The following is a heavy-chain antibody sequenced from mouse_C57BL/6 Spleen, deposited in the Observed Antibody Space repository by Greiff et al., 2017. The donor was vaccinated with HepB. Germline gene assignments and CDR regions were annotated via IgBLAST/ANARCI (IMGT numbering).Heavy chain of an antibody. J-gene: IGHJ3*01. Sequence: EVKLVESGGGLVQPGGSLSLSCAASGFTFTDYYMSWVRQPPGKALEWLGFIRNKANGYTTEYSASVKSRFTISRDNSQSILYLQMNALRAEDSATYYCARSTGFAYWGQGTLVTVSA. CDR2: IRNKANGYTT. CDR3: ARSTGFAY. CDR1: GFTFTDYY. D-gene: IGHD4-1*02. V-gene: IGHV7-3*01.